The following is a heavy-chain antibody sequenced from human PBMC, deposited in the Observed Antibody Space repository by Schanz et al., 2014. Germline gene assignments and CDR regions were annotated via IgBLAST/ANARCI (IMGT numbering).Heavy chain of an antibody. CDR3: VRELSGGTFDY. Sequence: QVQLVQSGAELKNPGASVKVSCKASGYSFSAYYIHWMRQAPGQGLEWLGRFTHISQKFQGRVTMTRDTSSTTAYMELNSLRSDDTAVYYCVRELSGGTFDYWGQGTLVPVSS. D-gene: IGHD1-1*01. CDR2: FT. J-gene: IGHJ4*02. CDR1: GYSFSAYY. V-gene: IGHV1-2*06.